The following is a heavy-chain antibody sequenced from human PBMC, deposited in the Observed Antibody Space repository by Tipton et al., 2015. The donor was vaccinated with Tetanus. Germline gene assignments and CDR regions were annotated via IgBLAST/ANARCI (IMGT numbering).Heavy chain of an antibody. CDR2: VYDSGYT. J-gene: IGHJ4*02. CDR3: ARVIYDILTGYHIDY. V-gene: IGHV4-59*01. CDR1: GGSMIGSF. Sequence: TLSLTCSVSGGSMIGSFWSWIRQSPGRGLEFIGYVYDSGYTKYNPSLNSRVSMSIDMSRKQFSLTLSSVTAADTAVYYCARVIYDILTGYHIDYWGQGTLVTVSS. D-gene: IGHD3-9*01.